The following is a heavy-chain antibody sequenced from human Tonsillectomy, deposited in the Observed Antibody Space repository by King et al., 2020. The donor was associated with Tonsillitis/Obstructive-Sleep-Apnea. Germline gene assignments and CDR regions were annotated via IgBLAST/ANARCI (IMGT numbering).Heavy chain of an antibody. D-gene: IGHD5-18*01. V-gene: IGHV3-23*04. CDR3: AKGGEDTTMVTEYFDY. Sequence: VQLVESGGGLEQPGGSLRLSCAASGFTFSSYAMSWVRQAPGKGLEWVSVISGSGGSTYYADSVKGRFTISRDNSKNTLYLQMNSLRAEDTAVYYCAKGGEDTTMVTEYFDYWVQGTLVTVSS. CDR2: ISGSGGST. J-gene: IGHJ4*02. CDR1: GFTFSSYA.